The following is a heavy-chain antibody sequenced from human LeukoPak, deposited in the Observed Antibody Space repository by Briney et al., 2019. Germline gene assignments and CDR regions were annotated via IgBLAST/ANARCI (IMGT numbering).Heavy chain of an antibody. CDR1: GYTFTSYY. Sequence: ASVKVSCKASGYTFTSYYMHWVRQAPGQGLEWMGIINPSGGSTSYAQKFQGRVTMTRDTSTSTAYMELSNLRSEDTAVYYCARGEHIVVVTAHDAFDIWGQGTMVTVSS. V-gene: IGHV1-46*01. D-gene: IGHD2-21*02. CDR3: ARGEHIVVVTAHDAFDI. J-gene: IGHJ3*02. CDR2: INPSGGST.